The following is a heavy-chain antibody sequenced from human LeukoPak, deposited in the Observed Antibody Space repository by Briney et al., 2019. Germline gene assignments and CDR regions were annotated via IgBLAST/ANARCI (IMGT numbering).Heavy chain of an antibody. CDR3: ARAVAGTDYFDY. Sequence: PGRSLRLSCAASGFTFSSYAMHWVRQAPGKGLEWVAVISYDGSNKYYADSVKGRFTVSRDNSKNTLYLQMNSLRAEDTAVYYCARAVAGTDYFDYWGQGTLVTVSP. D-gene: IGHD6-19*01. J-gene: IGHJ4*02. CDR1: GFTFSSYA. CDR2: ISYDGSNK. V-gene: IGHV3-30*04.